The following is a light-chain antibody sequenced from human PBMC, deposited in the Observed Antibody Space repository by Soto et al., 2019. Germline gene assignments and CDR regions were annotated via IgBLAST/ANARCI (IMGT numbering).Light chain of an antibody. Sequence: SALTQPASVSGSPGQSITISCTGTSSEVGGYNYVSWYQQHPGKAPKLMIYDVSNRPSGVSNRFSGSKSGNTASLTISGLQAEDEADYYCSSYTSSSTLVVFGGGTKLTVL. CDR1: SSEVGGYNY. J-gene: IGLJ2*01. CDR2: DVS. CDR3: SSYTSSSTLVV. V-gene: IGLV2-14*01.